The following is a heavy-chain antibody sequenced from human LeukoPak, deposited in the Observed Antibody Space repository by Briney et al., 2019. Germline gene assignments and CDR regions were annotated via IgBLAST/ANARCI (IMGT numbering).Heavy chain of an antibody. Sequence: GGSLRLSCAASGFTFSHFWMSWVRQAPGKGLEWVAYIKKTGSETYYVDSVKGRFTITRDNTRNSLFLQMYSLRAEDTAVYFCAREDGYYSGGNCYSYFDSWGQGTLVTVSS. J-gene: IGHJ4*02. V-gene: IGHV3-7*01. CDR1: GFTFSHFW. CDR3: AREDGYYSGGNCYSYFDS. CDR2: IKKTGSET. D-gene: IGHD2-15*01.